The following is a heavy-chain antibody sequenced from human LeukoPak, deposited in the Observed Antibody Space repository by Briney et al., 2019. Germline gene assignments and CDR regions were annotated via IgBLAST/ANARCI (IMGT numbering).Heavy chain of an antibody. V-gene: IGHV4-61*02. CDR1: GDSISSGDYY. Sequence: PSETLSLTCTVSGDSISSGDYYWSWIRQPAGTGLEWIGRISSSGSTNYNPSLKSRVTISVDTSKNQFSLKLSSVTAADTAVYYCARDGRMWGLPATAIRPLGYFDYWGQGTLVTVSS. D-gene: IGHD2-2*02. J-gene: IGHJ4*02. CDR3: ARDGRMWGLPATAIRPLGYFDY. CDR2: ISSSGST.